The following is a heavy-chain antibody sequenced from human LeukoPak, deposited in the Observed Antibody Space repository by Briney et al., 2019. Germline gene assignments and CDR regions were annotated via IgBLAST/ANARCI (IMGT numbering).Heavy chain of an antibody. Sequence: SGGSLRLSCAASGFTFSSYAMSWVRQAPGKGLEWVSAISSSGGSTYYADSVKGRFTISRDNSKNTLYLQMNSLRAEDTAVYYCAKDLGLPDDYWGQGTLVTVSS. CDR3: AKDLGLPDDY. V-gene: IGHV3-23*01. CDR1: GFTFSSYA. J-gene: IGHJ4*02. CDR2: ISSSGGST. D-gene: IGHD3-16*01.